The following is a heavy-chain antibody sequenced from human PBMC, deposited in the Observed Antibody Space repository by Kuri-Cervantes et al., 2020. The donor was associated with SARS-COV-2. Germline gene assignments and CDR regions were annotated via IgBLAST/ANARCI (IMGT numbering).Heavy chain of an antibody. J-gene: IGHJ6*02. Sequence: GGSLRLSCAASGFTYSSYVMSWVRQAPGKGLEWVSAISGSGGSTYYADSVKGRFTISRDNSKNTLYLQMNSLRAEDTAVYYCAKCGELLASSYYYYGMDVWGQGTTVTVSS. CDR3: AKCGELLASSYYYYGMDV. CDR2: ISGSGGST. D-gene: IGHD3-10*01. V-gene: IGHV3-23*01. CDR1: GFTYSSYV.